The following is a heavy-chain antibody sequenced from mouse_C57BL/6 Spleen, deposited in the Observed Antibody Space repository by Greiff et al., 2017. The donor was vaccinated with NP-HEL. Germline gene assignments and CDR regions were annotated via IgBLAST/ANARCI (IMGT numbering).Heavy chain of an antibody. CDR1: GFTFSDAW. Sequence: EVQLVESGGGLVQPGGSMKLSCAASGFTFSDAWMDWVRQSPEKGLEWVAEIRNKANNHATYYAESVKGRFNISRDDSKSSVYLQMNSLRAEDTGIYYCTRGDGDYFDYWGQGTTLTVSS. V-gene: IGHV6-6*01. D-gene: IGHD2-3*01. J-gene: IGHJ2*01. CDR2: IRNKANNHAT. CDR3: TRGDGDYFDY.